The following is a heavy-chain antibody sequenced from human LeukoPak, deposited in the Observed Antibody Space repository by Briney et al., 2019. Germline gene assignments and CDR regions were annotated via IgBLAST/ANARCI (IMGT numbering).Heavy chain of an antibody. Sequence: GGSLRLSCAASGFTFSGSAMHWVRQASGKGLEWVGRIRSKANSYATAYAASVKVRFTISRDDSKNTAYLQMNSLKSEDTAVYYCTRRDSSSWYGGKYFDYWGQGTLVTVSS. V-gene: IGHV3-73*01. CDR3: TRRDSSSWYGGKYFDY. D-gene: IGHD6-13*01. CDR2: IRSKANSYAT. J-gene: IGHJ4*02. CDR1: GFTFSGSA.